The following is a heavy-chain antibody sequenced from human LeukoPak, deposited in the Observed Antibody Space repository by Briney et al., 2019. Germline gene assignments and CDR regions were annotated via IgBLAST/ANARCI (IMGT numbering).Heavy chain of an antibody. CDR1: GFILSDHY. J-gene: IGHJ4*02. D-gene: IGHD6-19*01. CDR2: ISFSVNTK. V-gene: IGHV3-11*04. CDR3: ARGAYSSGWAYFDH. Sequence: GGSLRLSCEVTGFILSDHYMNWVRQAPGKGLEWVSYISFSVNTKYYGDSVKGRFTISRDNAKNSLYLHMDSLRAEDTAVYYCARGAYSSGWAYFDHWGQGTLVTVSS.